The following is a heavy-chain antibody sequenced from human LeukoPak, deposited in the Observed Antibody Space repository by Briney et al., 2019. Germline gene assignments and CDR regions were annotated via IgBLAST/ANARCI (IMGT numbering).Heavy chain of an antibody. CDR1: GGSFSGYY. J-gene: IGHJ2*01. CDR3: AANSGWWRYFDL. D-gene: IGHD6-19*01. CDR2: INHSGST. Sequence: PSETLSLTCAVYGGSFSGYYWSWIRQPPGKGLEWIGEINHSGSTNYNPSLKSRVTTSVDTSKNQFSLKLSSVTAADTAVYYCAANSGWWRYFDLWGRGTLVTVSS. V-gene: IGHV4-34*01.